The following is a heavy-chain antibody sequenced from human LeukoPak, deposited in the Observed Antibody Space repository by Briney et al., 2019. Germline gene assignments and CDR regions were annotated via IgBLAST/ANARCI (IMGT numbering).Heavy chain of an antibody. D-gene: IGHD3-22*01. J-gene: IGHJ4*02. V-gene: IGHV1-69*02. CDR1: GGTFSSYT. CDR2: IIPILGIA. Sequence: EASVKVSCKASGGTFSSYTISWVRQAPGQGLEWMGRIIPILGIANYAQKFQGRVTITADKSTSIAYMELSSLRSEDTAVYYCARDYYDSSGYYYGGGDYWGQGTLVTVSS. CDR3: ARDYYDSSGYYYGGGDY.